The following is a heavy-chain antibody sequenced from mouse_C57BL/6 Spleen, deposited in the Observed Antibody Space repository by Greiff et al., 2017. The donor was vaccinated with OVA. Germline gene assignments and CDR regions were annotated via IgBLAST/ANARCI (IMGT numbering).Heavy chain of an antibody. D-gene: IGHD1-1*01. V-gene: IGHV5-6*01. CDR1: GFTFSSYG. CDR2: ISSGGSYT. J-gene: IGHJ4*01. Sequence: EVKVVESGGDLVKPGGSLKLSCAASGFTFSSYGMSWVRQTPDKRLEWVATISSGGSYTYYPDSVKGRFTISRDNAKNTLYLQMSSLKSEDTAMYYSARSTVVARRAMDYWGQGTSVTVSS. CDR3: ARSTVVARRAMDY.